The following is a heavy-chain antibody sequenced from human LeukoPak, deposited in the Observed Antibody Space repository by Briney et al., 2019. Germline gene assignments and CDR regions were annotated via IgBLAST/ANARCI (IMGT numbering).Heavy chain of an antibody. CDR3: ARARPQFDP. D-gene: IGHD6-6*01. CDR2: INPNSGNT. Sequence: GASVKVSCKASGYTFTGYYLHWVRQAPGQGLEWMGWINPNSGNTGYAQKFRGRVTITRNISISTAYMELSSLRSEDTAVYYCARARPQFDPWGQGTLVTVSS. V-gene: IGHV1-8*03. J-gene: IGHJ5*02. CDR1: GYTFTGYY.